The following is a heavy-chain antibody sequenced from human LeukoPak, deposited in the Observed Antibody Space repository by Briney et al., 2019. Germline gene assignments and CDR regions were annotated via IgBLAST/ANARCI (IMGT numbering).Heavy chain of an antibody. CDR3: AKDRTGVTRGVDY. J-gene: IGHJ4*02. CDR2: ISGSGGTT. Sequence: GGSLRLSCAASGFTFSSYAISWVRQAPGKGLEWVSAISGSGGTTYYADSVKGRFTISRDNSKNTLYLQMNSLRAEDTAVYYCAKDRTGVTRGVDYWGQGTLVTVSS. CDR1: GFTFSSYA. V-gene: IGHV3-23*01. D-gene: IGHD4-23*01.